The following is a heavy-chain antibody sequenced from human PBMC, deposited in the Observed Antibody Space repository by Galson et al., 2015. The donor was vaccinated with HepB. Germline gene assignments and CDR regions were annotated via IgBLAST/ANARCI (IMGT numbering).Heavy chain of an antibody. CDR3: ARRGSGSYSLYYFDY. CDR1: GYTFTSYA. J-gene: IGHJ4*02. V-gene: IGHV1-3*01. D-gene: IGHD3-10*01. Sequence: VKVSCKASGYTFTSYAMHWVRQAPGQRLEWMGWINAGNGNTKYSQKFQGRVTITRDTSASTAYMELSSLRSEDTAVYYCARRGSGSYSLYYFDYWGQGTLVTVSS. CDR2: INAGNGNT.